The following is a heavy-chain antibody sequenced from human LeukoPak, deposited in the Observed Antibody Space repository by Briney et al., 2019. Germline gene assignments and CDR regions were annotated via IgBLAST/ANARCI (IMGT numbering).Heavy chain of an antibody. D-gene: IGHD6-13*01. CDR2: ISSSSSYI. CDR3: ARDGYSSSWRYAFDI. Sequence: GGSLRLSCAASGFTFSSYSMNWVRQAPGKGLEWVSSISSSSSYIYCADSVKGRFTISRDNAKNSLYLQMNSLRAEDTAVYYCARDGYSSSWRYAFDIWGQGTMVTVSS. CDR1: GFTFSSYS. J-gene: IGHJ3*02. V-gene: IGHV3-21*01.